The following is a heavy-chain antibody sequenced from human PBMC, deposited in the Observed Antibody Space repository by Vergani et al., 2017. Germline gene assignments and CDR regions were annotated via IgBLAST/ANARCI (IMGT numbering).Heavy chain of an antibody. Sequence: QVQLVQSGAEVKKPGASVKVSCKASGYTFTSYYMHWVRQAPGQGLEWMGIINPSGGSTSYAQKFQGRVTMTRDTSTSTVYMELSSLRSEDTAVYYCARDSRYCSCTSCYVGRDWFDPWGQGTLVTVSS. CDR2: INPSGGST. CDR3: ARDSRYCSCTSCYVGRDWFDP. D-gene: IGHD2-2*01. V-gene: IGHV1-46*01. CDR1: GYTFTSYY. J-gene: IGHJ5*02.